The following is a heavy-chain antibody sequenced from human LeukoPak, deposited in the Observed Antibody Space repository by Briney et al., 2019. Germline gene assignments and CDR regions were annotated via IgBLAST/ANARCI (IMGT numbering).Heavy chain of an antibody. V-gene: IGHV1-2*02. CDR3: ARDYYDSSGYGY. Sequence: ASVTVSCKASGYTFTGYYMHWVRQAPGQGLEWMGWINPNSGGTNYAQKFQGRVTMTRDTSISTAYMELSRLRSDDTAVYYCARDYYDSSGYGYWGQGTLVTVSS. D-gene: IGHD3-22*01. CDR1: GYTFTGYY. CDR2: INPNSGGT. J-gene: IGHJ4*02.